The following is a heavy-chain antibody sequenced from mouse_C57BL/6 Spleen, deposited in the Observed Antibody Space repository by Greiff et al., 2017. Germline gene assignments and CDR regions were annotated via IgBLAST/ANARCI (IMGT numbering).Heavy chain of an antibody. CDR3: ARESGTTVLDY. CDR2: INYDGSST. J-gene: IGHJ4*01. V-gene: IGHV5-16*01. CDR1: GFTFSDYY. D-gene: IGHD1-1*01. Sequence: DVKLVESEGGLVQPGSSMKLSCTASGFTFSDYYMAWVRQVPEKGLEWVANINYDGSSTYYLDSLKSRFIISRDNAKNILYLQMSSLKSEDTATYYCARESGTTVLDYWGQGTSVTVSS.